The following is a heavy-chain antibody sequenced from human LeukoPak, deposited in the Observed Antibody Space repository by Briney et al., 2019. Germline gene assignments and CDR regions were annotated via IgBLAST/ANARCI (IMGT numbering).Heavy chain of an antibody. CDR1: GGPISSYY. CDR2: IYYSGST. D-gene: IGHD3-9*01. J-gene: IGHJ4*02. CDR3: ARAGPSAYEILTGYPPPGYFGY. V-gene: IGHV4-59*01. Sequence: SETLSLTCTVSGGPISSYYWSWIRQPPGKGLEWIGYIYYSGSTNYNPSLKSRVTISVDTSKNQFSLKLSSVTAADTAVYYCARAGPSAYEILTGYPPPGYFGYCGQGTLVTVSS.